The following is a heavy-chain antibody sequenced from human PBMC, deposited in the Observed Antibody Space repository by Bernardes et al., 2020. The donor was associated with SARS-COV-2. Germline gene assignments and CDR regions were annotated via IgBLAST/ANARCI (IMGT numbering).Heavy chain of an antibody. Sequence: SLRLSCAASGFTFSAHYMDWVRQAPGKGLEWIGRIRNKANSYTTEYAASVKGRFTISRDDSKNSLYLQMNSLKTEDTAVYYCARDCTTTRGHCHWGQGTLVTVSS. J-gene: IGHJ4*02. CDR1: GFTFSAHY. CDR2: IRNKANSYTT. V-gene: IGHV3-72*01. D-gene: IGHD2-2*01. CDR3: ARDCTTTRGHCH.